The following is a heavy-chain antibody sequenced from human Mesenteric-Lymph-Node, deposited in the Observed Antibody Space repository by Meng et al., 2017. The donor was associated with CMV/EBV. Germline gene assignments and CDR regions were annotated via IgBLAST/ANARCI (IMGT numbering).Heavy chain of an antibody. V-gene: IGHV1-2*02. CDR2: INPNSGGT. CDR1: GYTFTGYY. CDR3: ARAYDNTGSTKYYFIY. J-gene: IGHJ4*02. D-gene: IGHD3-22*01. Sequence: ASVKVSCKASGYTFTGYYMHWVRQAPGQGLEWMGWINPNSGGTNYAQKFQGRVTMTRDTSINTAYMELSRLRSDDTAVYYCARAYDNTGSTKYYFIYWGQGTLVTVSS.